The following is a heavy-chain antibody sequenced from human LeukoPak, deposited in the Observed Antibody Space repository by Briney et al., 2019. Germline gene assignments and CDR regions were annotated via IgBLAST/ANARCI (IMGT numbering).Heavy chain of an antibody. CDR3: ARDHRTESDGYYFVNELWYFDL. CDR1: GYSFRNYG. D-gene: IGHD3-22*01. V-gene: IGHV1-3*01. J-gene: IGHJ2*01. CDR2: INPTNEKT. Sequence: ASVKVSCKASGYSFRNYGMHWVRQAPGQRLEWMGWINPTNEKTKYSEKFQGRVTISRDTGASTVYMELSSLRSEDTAVYYCARDHRTESDGYYFVNELWYFDLWGRGTLVTVSS.